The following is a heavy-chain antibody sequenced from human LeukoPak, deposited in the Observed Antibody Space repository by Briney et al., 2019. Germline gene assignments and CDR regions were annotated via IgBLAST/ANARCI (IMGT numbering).Heavy chain of an antibody. CDR3: ARLLYDRRGYYHFDY. D-gene: IGHD3-22*01. J-gene: IGHJ4*02. Sequence: SETLSLTCTVSGGSISSSSYYWGWIRQPPGKGLEWIGSIYYTGSTYDNPSLKSRVTVSVDTSKRQFSLELSSVTAADTALYYCARLLYDRRGYYHFDYWGRGTLVTVSS. CDR2: IYYTGST. V-gene: IGHV4-39*01. CDR1: GGSISSSSYY.